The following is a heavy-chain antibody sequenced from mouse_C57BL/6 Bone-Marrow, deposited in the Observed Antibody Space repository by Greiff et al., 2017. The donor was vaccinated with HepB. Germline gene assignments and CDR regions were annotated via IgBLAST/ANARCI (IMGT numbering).Heavy chain of an antibody. CDR1: GYTFTSYG. CDR3: ARCGADYYGNAMDY. D-gene: IGHD1-1*01. J-gene: IGHJ4*01. V-gene: IGHV1-81*01. Sequence: QVQLKESGAELARPGASVKLSCKASGYTFTSYGISWVKQRTGQGLEWIGEIYPRSGNTYYNEKFKGKATLTADKSSSTAYMELRSLTSEDSAVYFCARCGADYYGNAMDYWGQGTSVTVSS. CDR2: IYPRSGNT.